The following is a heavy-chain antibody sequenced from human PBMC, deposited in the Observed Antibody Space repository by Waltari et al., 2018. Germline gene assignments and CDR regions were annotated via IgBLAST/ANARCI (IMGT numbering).Heavy chain of an antibody. CDR1: GYTFTSYD. CDR2: MNPNSGNT. V-gene: IGHV1-8*01. CDR3: ARGGRLGITRIVVARGAFDI. Sequence: QVQLVQSGAEVKKPGASVKVSCKASGYTFTSYDINWVRQATGQGLEWMGWMNPNSGNTGYAQKVQGRVTMTRNTSISTAYMELSSLRSEETAVYYCARGGRLGITRIVVARGAFDIWGQGTMVTVSS. D-gene: IGHD3-22*01. J-gene: IGHJ3*02.